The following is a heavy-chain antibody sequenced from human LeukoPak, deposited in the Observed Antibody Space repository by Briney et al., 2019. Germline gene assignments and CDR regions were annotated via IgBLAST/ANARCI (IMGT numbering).Heavy chain of an antibody. J-gene: IGHJ6*02. CDR3: ARDRFLEFVSMDL. V-gene: IGHV4-59*01. Sequence: PSETLSVTCTVSGGSISSDYWSYIRQPPGKGLEWIGYIYYSGSTNYNPSLKSRVTISVDTSKNQFSLKLSSVTAADTAVYYCARDRFLEFVSMDLWGQGTTVTVSS. CDR2: IYYSGST. D-gene: IGHD3-3*01. CDR1: GGSISSDY.